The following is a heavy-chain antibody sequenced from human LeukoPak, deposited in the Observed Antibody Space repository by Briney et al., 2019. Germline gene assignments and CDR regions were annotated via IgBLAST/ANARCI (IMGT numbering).Heavy chain of an antibody. J-gene: IGHJ5*02. CDR3: ASGGYCGSTSCYPNWFDP. D-gene: IGHD2-2*01. Sequence: SETLPLTCTVSGGSISSGDYYWSWIRQPPGKGLEWIGYIYYSGSTYYNPSLKSRVTISVDTSKNQFSLKLSSVTAADTAVYYCASGGYCGSTSCYPNWFDPWGQGTLVTVSS. CDR2: IYYSGST. CDR1: GGSISSGDYY. V-gene: IGHV4-30-4*02.